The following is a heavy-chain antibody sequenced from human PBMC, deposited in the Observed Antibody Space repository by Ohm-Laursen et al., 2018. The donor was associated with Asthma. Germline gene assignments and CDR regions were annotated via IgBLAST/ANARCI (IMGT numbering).Heavy chain of an antibody. V-gene: IGHV3-15*01. D-gene: IGHD1-14*01. J-gene: IGHJ3*01. CDR1: GFTFESYW. CDR3: ATYNQYNAFDL. CDR2: ITSERSGGTG. Sequence: SLRLSCTAPGFTFESYWMNWVRQAPGKGLEWVGRITSERSGGTGAYAAPVKDRFTISRDDSKTTLYLQMNSLETEDTAVYFCATYNQYNAFDLWGQGTMVTVSS.